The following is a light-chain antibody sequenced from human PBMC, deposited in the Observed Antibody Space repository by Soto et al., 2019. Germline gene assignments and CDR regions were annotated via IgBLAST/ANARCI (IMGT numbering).Light chain of an antibody. J-gene: IGKJ1*01. V-gene: IGKV3D-20*02. CDR1: QTVRNNY. CDR3: QQRSNWPPWT. CDR2: DAS. Sequence: EFVLTQSPGTLSLSPGGRATLSCRASQTVRNNYLAWYQQKPGQAPRLLIYDASSRATGIPARFSGGGSGTAFTLPISRLEPEDFAVSYCQQRSNWPPWTFGQGTKVDIK.